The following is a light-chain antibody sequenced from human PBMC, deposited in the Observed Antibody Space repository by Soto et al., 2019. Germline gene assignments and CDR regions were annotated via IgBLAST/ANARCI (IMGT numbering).Light chain of an antibody. CDR2: GAS. J-gene: IGKJ4*01. Sequence: DIQMTQSPSTLSASVGDRVTITCRASQSISSWLAWYQQKPGKAPKLLIYGASSLQSGVPSRFSGSGSGTEFTLTISSLQPEDFATYYCQQLNDYPTATFGGGTKVDIK. V-gene: IGKV1-5*01. CDR3: QQLNDYPTAT. CDR1: QSISSW.